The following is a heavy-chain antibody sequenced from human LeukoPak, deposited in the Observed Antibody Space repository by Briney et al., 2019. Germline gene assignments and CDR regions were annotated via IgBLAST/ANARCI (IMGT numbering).Heavy chain of an antibody. CDR1: GGSISNYY. Sequence: SETLSLTCTVSGGSISNYYWSWIRQPPGKGLEWIGYIYYSGSTNYNPSLKSRVTISVDTSKNQFSLNLSSVTAADTAMYYCARDRSPEGYYDSSHWDYYHGMDVWGQGTTVTVSS. V-gene: IGHV4-59*01. J-gene: IGHJ6*02. CDR3: ARDRSPEGYYDSSHWDYYHGMDV. CDR2: IYYSGST. D-gene: IGHD3-22*01.